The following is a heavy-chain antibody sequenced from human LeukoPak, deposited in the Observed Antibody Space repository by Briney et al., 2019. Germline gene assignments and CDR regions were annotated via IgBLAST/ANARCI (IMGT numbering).Heavy chain of an antibody. V-gene: IGHV3-21*01. CDR2: ISSSSSHM. CDR1: GFTFNSYS. Sequence: GGSLRLSCAASGFTFNSYSMYWVRQAPGKGLEWVSSISSSSSHMFYTDSVKGRFSISRDNANNALYLQMNSLRAEDTAVYYCVRDSGSSYGYYFLHWGQGTLVTVSS. CDR3: VRDSGSSYGYYFLH. D-gene: IGHD1-26*01. J-gene: IGHJ1*01.